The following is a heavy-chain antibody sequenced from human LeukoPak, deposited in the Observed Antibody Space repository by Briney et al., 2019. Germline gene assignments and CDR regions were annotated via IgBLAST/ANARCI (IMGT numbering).Heavy chain of an antibody. D-gene: IGHD6-13*01. V-gene: IGHV3-30*04. CDR2: ISYDGRNK. CDR3: ARDGSIAGIAAVFDY. Sequence: PGRSLRLSCAASGFTFSSYAMHWVRQAAGKGLEWVAVISYDGRNKYYADAVKGRFTISRDNSKHTLYLQMNSLRAEDTAVYYCARDGSIAGIAAVFDYWGQGTLVTVSS. J-gene: IGHJ4*02. CDR1: GFTFSSYA.